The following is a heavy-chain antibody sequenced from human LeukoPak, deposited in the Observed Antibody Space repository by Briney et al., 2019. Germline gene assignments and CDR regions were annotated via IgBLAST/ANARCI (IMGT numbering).Heavy chain of an antibody. CDR3: ARRGGYKENDY. J-gene: IGHJ4*02. V-gene: IGHV4-34*01. CDR1: GGSFSGYY. CDR2: INHSGST. D-gene: IGHD5-24*01. Sequence: SETLSLTCAVYGGSFSGYYWSWIRQPPGKGLEWIGEINHSGSTNYNPSLKSRVTISVDTSKNQFSLKLSSVTAADTAVYYCARRGGYKENDYWGQGTLVTVSS.